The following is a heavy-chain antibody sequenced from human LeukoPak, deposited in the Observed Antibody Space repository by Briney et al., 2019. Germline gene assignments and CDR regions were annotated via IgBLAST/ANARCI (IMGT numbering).Heavy chain of an antibody. J-gene: IGHJ4*02. Sequence: ASVKVSCRAVGYTFTNHYIQWVRQAPGQELEWMEWVNPWGGRTHYVEKFQGRVAMARDASTGTAYLELSSLTADDTAVYYCARVPSPTVVTPTDYWGQGTLVTVSS. CDR3: ARVPSPTVVTPTDY. V-gene: IGHV1-2*02. CDR1: GYTFTNHY. D-gene: IGHD4-23*01. CDR2: VNPWGGRT.